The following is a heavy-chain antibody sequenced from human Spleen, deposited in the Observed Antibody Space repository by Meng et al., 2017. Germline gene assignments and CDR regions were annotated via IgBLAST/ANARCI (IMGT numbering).Heavy chain of an antibody. V-gene: IGHV1-69*05. D-gene: IGHD6-13*01. Sequence: SVKVSCKALGGIFSNYVIGWVRQAPGQGLEWMGGINAVFGTTNYAQKFQGRVTITTDESTSTVYMELSSLRSEDTAVYYCARVKGAAAGTFRLYFDYWGQGTLVTVSS. CDR2: INAVFGTT. CDR3: ARVKGAAAGTFRLYFDY. CDR1: GGIFSNYV. J-gene: IGHJ4*02.